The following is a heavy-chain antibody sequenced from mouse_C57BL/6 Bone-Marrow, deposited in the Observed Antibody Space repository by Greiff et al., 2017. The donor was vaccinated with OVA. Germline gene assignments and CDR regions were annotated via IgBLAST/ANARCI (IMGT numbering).Heavy chain of an antibody. CDR1: GYTFTSYW. J-gene: IGHJ1*03. V-gene: IGHV1-64*01. Sequence: QVQLQQPGAELVKPGASVKLSCKASGYTFTSYWMHWVKQRPGQGLEWIGMIHPNSGSTNYNEKFKSKATLTVDKSSSTAYMQLSSLTSEDSAVYCCARHDGYYVDWYFDVWGTGTTVTVSS. CDR3: ARHDGYYVDWYFDV. CDR2: IHPNSGST. D-gene: IGHD2-3*01.